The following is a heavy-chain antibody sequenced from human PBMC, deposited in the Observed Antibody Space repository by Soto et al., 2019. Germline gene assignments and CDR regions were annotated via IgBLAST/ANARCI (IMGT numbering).Heavy chain of an antibody. CDR2: IDWDDDK. D-gene: IGHD3-22*01. CDR3: ARTQHYYDSSGYYLFDY. Sequence: SGPTLLNPTQTLTLTCTFSGFSLSTSGVCVSWIRQPPGKALEWLALIDWDDDKYYSTSLKTRLTISKDTSKNQVVLTMTNMEPVDTATYYCARTQHYYDSSGYYLFDYWGQGTPVTV. V-gene: IGHV2-70*01. CDR1: GFSLSTSGVC. J-gene: IGHJ4*02.